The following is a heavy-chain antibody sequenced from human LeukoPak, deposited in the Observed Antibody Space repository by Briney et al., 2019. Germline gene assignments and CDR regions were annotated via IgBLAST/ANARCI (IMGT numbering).Heavy chain of an antibody. V-gene: IGHV3-48*04. CDR1: GFTFSSYS. Sequence: GGSLRLSCAASGFTFSSYSMNWVRQAPGKGREWVSYISSSSSTIYYADSVKGRFTISRDNAKNSLYLQMNSLRAEDTAVYYCARQKDHGDYGGMDYWGQGTLVTVSS. CDR2: ISSSSSTI. CDR3: ARQKDHGDYGGMDY. D-gene: IGHD4-17*01. J-gene: IGHJ4*02.